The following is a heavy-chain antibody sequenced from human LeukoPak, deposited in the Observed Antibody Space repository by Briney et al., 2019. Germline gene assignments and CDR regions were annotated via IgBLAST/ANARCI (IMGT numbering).Heavy chain of an antibody. J-gene: IGHJ4*02. CDR3: ARSTVRGVIITPFDY. CDR1: GGSISSYY. D-gene: IGHD3-10*01. V-gene: IGHV4-59*01. CDR2: IYYSGST. Sequence: SETLSLTCTVSGGSISSYYWSWIRQPPGKGLEWIGYIYYSGSTNYNPSLKSRVTISVDTSKNQFSLKLSSVTAADTAVYYCARSTVRGVIITPFDYWGQGTLVTVSS.